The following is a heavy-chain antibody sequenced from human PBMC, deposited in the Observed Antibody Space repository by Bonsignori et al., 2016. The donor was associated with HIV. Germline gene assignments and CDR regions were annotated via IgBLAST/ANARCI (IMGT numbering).Heavy chain of an antibody. Sequence: ASVKVSCKASGYTFTSYDINWVRQATGQGLEWMGWMNPNSGNTGYAQKFQGRVTMTRDTSISTAYMELSSLRSEDTAVYYCARSGGTGYYDSWSGYYKYAFDIWGQGAPVTVSS. CDR3: ARSGGTGYYDSWSGYYKYAFDI. D-gene: IGHD3-3*01. V-gene: IGHV1-8*01. J-gene: IGHJ3*02. CDR1: GYTFTSYD. CDR2: MNPNSGNT.